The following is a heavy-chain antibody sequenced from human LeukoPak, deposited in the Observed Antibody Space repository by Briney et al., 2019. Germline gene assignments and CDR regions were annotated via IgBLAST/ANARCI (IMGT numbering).Heavy chain of an antibody. CDR3: ARVLSDYGDSDWFDP. Sequence: ASVKVSCKASGYTFTSYGISWVRQAPGQGLEWMGWISAYNGNTNYAQKLQGRVTMTTDTSTSTAYMELRSLRSDDTAVYYCARVLSDYGDSDWFDPWGQGTLVTVPS. V-gene: IGHV1-18*04. D-gene: IGHD4-17*01. CDR1: GYTFTSYG. J-gene: IGHJ5*02. CDR2: ISAYNGNT.